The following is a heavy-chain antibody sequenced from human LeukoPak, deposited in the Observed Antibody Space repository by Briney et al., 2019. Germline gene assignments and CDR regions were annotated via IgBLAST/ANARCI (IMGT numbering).Heavy chain of an antibody. CDR2: IIPIFGTA. V-gene: IGHV1-69*05. D-gene: IGHD3-22*01. Sequence: SVKVSCKASGGTFSSYAISWVRQAPGQGLEWMGRIIPIFGTANYAQKFQGRVTITTDESTSTAYMELSSLRSEDTAVYYCASDVWSVYYDSSGYYSLGYWGQGTLVTVSS. CDR1: GGTFSSYA. J-gene: IGHJ4*02. CDR3: ASDVWSVYYDSSGYYSLGY.